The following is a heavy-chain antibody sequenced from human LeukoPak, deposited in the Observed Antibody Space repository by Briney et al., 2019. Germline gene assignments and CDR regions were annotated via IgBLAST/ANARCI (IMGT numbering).Heavy chain of an antibody. V-gene: IGHV1-2*02. CDR3: ARGRGGATIPNYYYYYMDV. CDR1: GFTFTGNY. D-gene: IGHD5-12*01. Sequence: ASVKVSCKASGFTFTGNYIHWVRQAPGQGLEWMGWINPNSGGTNYAQKFQGRVTMTRDTSISTAYMELSRLRSDDTAVYYCARGRGGATIPNYYYYYMDVWGKGTTVTISS. CDR2: INPNSGGT. J-gene: IGHJ6*03.